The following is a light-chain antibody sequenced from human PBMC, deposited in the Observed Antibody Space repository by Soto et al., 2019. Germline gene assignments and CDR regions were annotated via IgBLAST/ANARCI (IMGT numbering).Light chain of an antibody. J-gene: IGKJ1*01. Sequence: DIQMTQSPSTLSASVGDRVTITCRASQSISSWLAWYQQKPGKAPKLLIYKASSLESGVPSRFSGSGSGTEFTLTISXLXXDDFATYYCQQYNSXXRAFGQGTKVEIK. V-gene: IGKV1-5*03. CDR1: QSISSW. CDR2: KAS. CDR3: QQYNSXXRA.